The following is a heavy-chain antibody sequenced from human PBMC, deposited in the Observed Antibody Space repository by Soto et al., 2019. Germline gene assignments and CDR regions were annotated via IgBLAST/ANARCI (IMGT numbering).Heavy chain of an antibody. V-gene: IGHV3-7*01. CDR3: ARDPLYCSSTSCFVGLDY. J-gene: IGHJ4*02. CDR1: GGPFSSYW. Sequence: GGSLRLSCTASGGPFSSYWMSWVRQAPGKGLEWVANIKQDGSEKYYVDSVKGRFTISRDNAKNSLYLQMNSLRAEDTAVYYCARDPLYCSSTSCFVGLDYWGQGTLVTVSS. CDR2: IKQDGSEK. D-gene: IGHD2-2*01.